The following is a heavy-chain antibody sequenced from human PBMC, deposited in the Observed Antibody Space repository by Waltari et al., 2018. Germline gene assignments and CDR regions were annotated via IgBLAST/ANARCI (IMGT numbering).Heavy chain of an antibody. Sequence: EVQLVESGGGLVKPGGSLRLSCAASEFTFSISSMNWVRQAPGKGLEWVSSISGNSNHIYYADSVKGRFTISRDNAKNSLYLQMNSLRAEDTAVYYCARVLTSRSSGYSYYFDYWGQGTLVTVSS. V-gene: IGHV3-21*01. J-gene: IGHJ4*02. CDR2: ISGNSNHI. CDR3: ARVLTSRSSGYSYYFDY. D-gene: IGHD3-22*01. CDR1: EFTFSISS.